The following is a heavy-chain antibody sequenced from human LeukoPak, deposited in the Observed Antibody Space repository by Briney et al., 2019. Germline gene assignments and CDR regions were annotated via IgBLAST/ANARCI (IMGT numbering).Heavy chain of an antibody. CDR2: INSNGRST. D-gene: IGHD3-10*01. CDR1: GFTFSTYA. Sequence: GGSLRLSCSASGFTFSTYAMHWVRQAPGKGLEYVSTINSNGRSTYYADSVKGRFTISRDNSKNTLYLQMSSLKTEDTAVYYCIHYDSGKSYTNDYWGQGTLVTVSS. V-gene: IGHV3-64D*06. J-gene: IGHJ4*02. CDR3: IHYDSGKSYTNDY.